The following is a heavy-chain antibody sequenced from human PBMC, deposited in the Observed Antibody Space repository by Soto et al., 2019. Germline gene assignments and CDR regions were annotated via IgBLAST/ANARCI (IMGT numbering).Heavy chain of an antibody. CDR1: AFTFSSYA. V-gene: IGHV3-23*01. D-gene: IGHD4-17*01. J-gene: IGHJ4*02. CDR2: IGGSGGST. CDR3: AKDIYGDYVSALFDY. Sequence: EVQLLESGGGLVQPGGTLRLSCAAAAFTFSSYAMSWVRQAPGKGLEWVSAIGGSGGSTYYADSVKGRFTMSRDNSKNTLYLQMNSLRAEDTAVYYCAKDIYGDYVSALFDYWGQGTLVTVSS.